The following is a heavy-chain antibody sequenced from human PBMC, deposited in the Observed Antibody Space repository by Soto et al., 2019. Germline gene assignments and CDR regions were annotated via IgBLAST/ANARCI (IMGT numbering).Heavy chain of an antibody. CDR3: ARDGRDTAMVHHVNYYYYYGMDV. CDR2: IIPIFGTA. D-gene: IGHD5-18*01. J-gene: IGHJ6*02. V-gene: IGHV1-69*13. Sequence: GASVQVSCKASRGTFSSCAISCVRQAPGQGLEWMGGIIPIFGTANYAQKFQGRVTITADESTSTAYMELSSLRSEDTAVYYCARDGRDTAMVHHVNYYYYYGMDVWGQGTTVTVSS. CDR1: RGTFSSCA.